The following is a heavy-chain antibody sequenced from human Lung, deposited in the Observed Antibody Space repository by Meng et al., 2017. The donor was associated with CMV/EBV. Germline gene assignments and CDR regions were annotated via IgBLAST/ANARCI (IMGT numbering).Heavy chain of an antibody. J-gene: IGHJ4*02. Sequence: ESXKISXAASGFTFSNYAMNWVRQAPGKGLEWVSVIYSDGSGTYYADSVKGRFTISRDNSKNTLDLQMNSLRAEDTAVYYCAKGDDSGWSPFDYWGQGTLVXVSS. CDR3: AKGDDSGWSPFDY. CDR2: IYSDGSGT. CDR1: GFTFSNYA. V-gene: IGHV3-23*03. D-gene: IGHD3-22*01.